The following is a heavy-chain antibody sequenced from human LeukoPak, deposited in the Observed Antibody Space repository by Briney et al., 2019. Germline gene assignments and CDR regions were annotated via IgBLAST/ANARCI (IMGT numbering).Heavy chain of an antibody. CDR3: ARDATMVRGVRFDP. J-gene: IGHJ5*02. Sequence: PSETLSLTCTVSGGSISSYYWSWIRQPAGKGLEWIGRIYTSGSTNYNPSLKSRVTMSVDTSKNQLSLKLSFVTAADTAVYYCARDATMVRGVRFDPWGQGTLVTVSS. D-gene: IGHD3-10*01. CDR2: IYTSGST. CDR1: GGSISSYY. V-gene: IGHV4-4*07.